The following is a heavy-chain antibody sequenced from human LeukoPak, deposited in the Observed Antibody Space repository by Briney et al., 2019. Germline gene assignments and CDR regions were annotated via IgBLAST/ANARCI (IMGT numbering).Heavy chain of an antibody. CDR2: IWYDGSNK. Sequence: GGSLRLSCAASGFTFSSYGMHWVRQAPGKGLEWVAVIWYDGSNKYYADSVKGRFTISRDNSKNTLYLQMNSLRAEDTAVYYCAGQDIVVVPAAMGQTGYFDYWGQGTLVTVSS. J-gene: IGHJ4*02. V-gene: IGHV3-33*01. D-gene: IGHD2-2*01. CDR1: GFTFSSYG. CDR3: AGQDIVVVPAAMGQTGYFDY.